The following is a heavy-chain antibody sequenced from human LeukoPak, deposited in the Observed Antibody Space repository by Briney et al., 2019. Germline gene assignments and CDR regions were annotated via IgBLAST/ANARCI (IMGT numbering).Heavy chain of an antibody. J-gene: IGHJ4*02. CDR1: GFTFSSYW. Sequence: GGSLRLSCAASGFTFSSYWMHWARQTPGKGLMWVSRIKTDGSSTTYADSVKGRFTISRDNAKNTLYLQMNSLRVEDTAVYYCGRAYGAGSCDYWGQGTLVTVSS. CDR2: IKTDGSST. CDR3: GRAYGAGSCDY. D-gene: IGHD3-10*01. V-gene: IGHV3-74*03.